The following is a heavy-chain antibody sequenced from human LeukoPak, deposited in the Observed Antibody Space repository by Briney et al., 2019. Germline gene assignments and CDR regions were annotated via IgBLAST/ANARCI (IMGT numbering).Heavy chain of an antibody. CDR2: IYYSATT. CDR1: GGSISSYY. Sequence: ETLSFTGTGSGGSISSYYWSWLRQPPGKGLEWVGYIYYSATTNYNPSLNSRVTIPVHTSKNQFSLKLSSVTAADTAVYYCARGRRCSGGSCYSSYWFDPWGQGTLVTVSS. J-gene: IGHJ5*02. CDR3: ARGRRCSGGSCYSSYWFDP. D-gene: IGHD2-15*01. V-gene: IGHV4-59*01.